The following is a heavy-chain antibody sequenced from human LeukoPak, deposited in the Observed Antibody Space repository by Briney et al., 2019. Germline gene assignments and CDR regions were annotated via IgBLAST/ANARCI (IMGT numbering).Heavy chain of an antibody. CDR3: ATIDGDFSGFAS. Sequence: SETLSLTGAVHGGSFSDSYWNWIRQPPGKGLEWIGEVTHDGRINYNPSLRGRVTISVDTSMNQFSLRLTSVTAADTAVYYCATIDGDFSGFASWGQGILVTVSS. J-gene: IGHJ5*02. CDR2: VTHDGRI. CDR1: GGSFSDSY. D-gene: IGHD4-17*01. V-gene: IGHV4-34*01.